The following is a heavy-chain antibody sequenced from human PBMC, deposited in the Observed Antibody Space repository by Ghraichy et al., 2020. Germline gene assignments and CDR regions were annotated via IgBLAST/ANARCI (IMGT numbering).Heavy chain of an antibody. Sequence: ASVKVSCKASGYTFTSYGISWVRQAPGQGLEWMGWISAYNGNTNYAQKLQGRVTMTTDTSTSTAYMELRSLRSDDTAVYYCARSEANYYDRAYFDYWGQGTLVTVSS. CDR1: GYTFTSYG. D-gene: IGHD3-22*01. J-gene: IGHJ4*02. V-gene: IGHV1-18*04. CDR3: ARSEANYYDRAYFDY. CDR2: ISAYNGNT.